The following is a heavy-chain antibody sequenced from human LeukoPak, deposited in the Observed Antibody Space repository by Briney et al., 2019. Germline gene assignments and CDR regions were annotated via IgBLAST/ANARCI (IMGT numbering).Heavy chain of an antibody. Sequence: ASVKVSCKASGYTFTSYNINWVRQATGQGLEWMGWMNTNSGNTGYAQKFQGRVTMTRNTSISTAYMELSSLRSEDTAVYYCARTRSHQGAARTNWFDPWGQGTLVTVSS. CDR3: ARTRSHQGAARTNWFDP. J-gene: IGHJ5*02. CDR2: MNTNSGNT. D-gene: IGHD6-6*01. V-gene: IGHV1-8*01. CDR1: GYTFTSYN.